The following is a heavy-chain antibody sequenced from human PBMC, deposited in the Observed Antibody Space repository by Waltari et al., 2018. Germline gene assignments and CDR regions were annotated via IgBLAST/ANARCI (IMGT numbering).Heavy chain of an antibody. CDR2: ISSSSSTI. D-gene: IGHD3-22*01. CDR1: GFTFSSYR. V-gene: IGHV3-48*01. Sequence: EVQLVESGGGLVQPGGSLRLSCAASGFTFSSYRMNWVRQAPGKGLEWVSYISSSSSTIYYADSVKGRFTISRDNAKNSLYLQMNSLRAEDTAVYYCARDDYYDSRGGAAFDIWGQGTMVTVSS. J-gene: IGHJ3*02. CDR3: ARDDYYDSRGGAAFDI.